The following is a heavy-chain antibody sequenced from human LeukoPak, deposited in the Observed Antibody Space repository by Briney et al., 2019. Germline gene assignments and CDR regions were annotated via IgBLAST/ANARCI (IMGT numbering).Heavy chain of an antibody. J-gene: IGHJ5*02. CDR3: ASLTSGFDP. V-gene: IGHV3-74*01. Sequence: QTGGSLRLSCAASGFTFSSYWMHWVRQAPGKGLVWVSRINSDGSSTSYADFVEGRFTISRDNAKNTLYLQMNSLRVDDTAVYYCASLTSGFDPWGQGTQVTVSS. CDR1: GFTFSSYW. CDR2: INSDGSST.